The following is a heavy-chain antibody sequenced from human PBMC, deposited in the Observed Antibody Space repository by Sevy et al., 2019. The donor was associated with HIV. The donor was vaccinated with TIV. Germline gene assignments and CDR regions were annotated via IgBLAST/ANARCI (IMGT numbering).Heavy chain of an antibody. Sequence: SETLSLTCTVSGGSVSSGSYYWSWIRQPAGKGLEWIGRIYTSGSTNYNSFLESRVTISADTSKNQFSLKLSSVTAADTGVYYCARELPARARMYYWGQGTLVTVSS. CDR3: ARELPARARMYY. CDR1: GGSVSSGSYY. CDR2: IYTSGST. J-gene: IGHJ4*02. D-gene: IGHD2-2*01. V-gene: IGHV4-61*02.